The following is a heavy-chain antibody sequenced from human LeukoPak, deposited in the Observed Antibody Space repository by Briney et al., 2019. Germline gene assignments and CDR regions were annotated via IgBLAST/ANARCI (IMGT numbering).Heavy chain of an antibody. J-gene: IGHJ6*03. V-gene: IGHV3-23*01. Sequence: PGGSLRLSCAASGFTFSSYAMSWVRQAPGKGLEWVSAISGSGGSTYYADSVKGRFTISRDNSKNTLYLQMNSLRAEDTAVYYCASATYYDFWSGPPYYYYYMDVWGKGTTVTVSS. CDR3: ASATYYDFWSGPPYYYYYMDV. D-gene: IGHD3-3*01. CDR2: ISGSGGST. CDR1: GFTFSSYA.